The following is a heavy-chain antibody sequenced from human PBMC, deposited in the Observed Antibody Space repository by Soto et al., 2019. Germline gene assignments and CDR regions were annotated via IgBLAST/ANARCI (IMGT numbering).Heavy chain of an antibody. CDR1: GDSINSSHW. V-gene: IGHV4-4*02. CDR2: TYHSGTT. D-gene: IGHD6-13*01. Sequence: QVQLQESGPGLVQPSGTLSLTCAVSGDSINSSHWWSWVRHAAGKGLELIGETYHSGTTNYNPSLKTRVTISIDKSKNQFSLQMNSVTAADTAVYYCAREVNSSPARGPNWFDPWGQGTLVTVSS. J-gene: IGHJ5*02. CDR3: AREVNSSPARGPNWFDP.